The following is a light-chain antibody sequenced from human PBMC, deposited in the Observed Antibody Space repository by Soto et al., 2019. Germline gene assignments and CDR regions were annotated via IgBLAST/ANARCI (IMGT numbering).Light chain of an antibody. CDR2: EVG. J-gene: IGLJ2*01. CDR1: SSDVGGYNY. CDR3: SSFAGSNNLV. V-gene: IGLV2-8*01. Sequence: QSALTQPPSASGSPGQSITISCTGTSSDVGGYNYVSWYQQHPGKAPKLMIYEVGQRPSGVPDRFSGSKSGNTASLTVSGLHAEDEADYYCSSFAGSNNLVFGGGTKLTVL.